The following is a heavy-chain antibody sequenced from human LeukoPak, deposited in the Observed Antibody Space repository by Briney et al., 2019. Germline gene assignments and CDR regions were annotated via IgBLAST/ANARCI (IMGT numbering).Heavy chain of an antibody. CDR2: ISAYNGNT. Sequence: ASVKVSCKASGYTFTSYGISWVRQAPGQGLEWMGWISAYNGNTNYAQKLQGRVTMTTDTSTSTAYMELRSLRSDDTAVYYCARVNSSSWYSPDLLDYWGQGTLVTVSS. J-gene: IGHJ4*02. D-gene: IGHD6-13*01. CDR3: ARVNSSSWYSPDLLDY. V-gene: IGHV1-18*01. CDR1: GYTFTSYG.